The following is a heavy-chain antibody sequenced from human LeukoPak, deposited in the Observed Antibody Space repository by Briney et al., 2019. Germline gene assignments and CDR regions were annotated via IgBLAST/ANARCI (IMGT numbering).Heavy chain of an antibody. J-gene: IGHJ4*02. CDR1: GFTLSSYE. D-gene: IGHD4-23*01. Sequence: GGSLRLSCAASGFTLSSYEMMWVRQAPGKGLEWVSYIRSGGSTIYYADSVKGRFTISRDNAKNSLYLQMNSLRAEDTAVYYCARDFGRWFLDYWGQGTLVTVSS. V-gene: IGHV3-48*03. CDR2: IRSGGSTI. CDR3: ARDFGRWFLDY.